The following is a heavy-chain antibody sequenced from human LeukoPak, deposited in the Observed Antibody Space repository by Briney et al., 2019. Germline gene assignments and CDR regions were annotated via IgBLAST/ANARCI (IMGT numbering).Heavy chain of an antibody. Sequence: KPSETLSLTCAVYGESFSGYFWNWIRQPPGNGLEWIGEINHSGSTSNHNPSLKSRVTMSVDTSKNQFSLKLSSVTAADTAVYYCARKSGYARDYWGQGNLVTVSS. J-gene: IGHJ4*02. V-gene: IGHV4-34*01. CDR1: GESFSGYF. D-gene: IGHD5-12*01. CDR2: INHSGSTS. CDR3: ARKSGYARDY.